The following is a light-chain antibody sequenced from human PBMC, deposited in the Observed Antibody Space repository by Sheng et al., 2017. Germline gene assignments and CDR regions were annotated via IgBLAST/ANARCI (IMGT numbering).Light chain of an antibody. CDR3: LLYYGGAWV. CDR2: STT. Sequence: HTVVTQEPSLTVSPGGTVTLTCGSSTGAVTSGFYPNWFQHKPGQAPRSLIYSTTNKQSWTPARFSGSLLGGKAALTLSAVRPEDEADYYCLLYYGGAWVFGGGTKLTVL. V-gene: IGLV7-43*01. CDR1: TGAVTSGFY. J-gene: IGLJ3*02.